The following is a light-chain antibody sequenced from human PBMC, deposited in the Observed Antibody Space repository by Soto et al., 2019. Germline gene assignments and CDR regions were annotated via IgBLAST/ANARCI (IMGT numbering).Light chain of an antibody. J-gene: IGKJ5*01. CDR1: QSIRSY. Sequence: DIQMTQSPSSLSASVADRVTITCRASQSIRSYLNWYQQKPGKAPKLLIYSASTLQTGVPSRFSGSGSETDFALTISSLQPEDFATYYCQQSYSIPITFGQGTRLEI. CDR2: SAS. V-gene: IGKV1-39*01. CDR3: QQSYSIPIT.